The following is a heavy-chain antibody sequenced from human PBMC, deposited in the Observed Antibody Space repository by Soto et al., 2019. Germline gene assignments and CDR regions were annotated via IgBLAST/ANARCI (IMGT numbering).Heavy chain of an antibody. CDR2: IYLSDSDT. V-gene: IGHV5-51*01. CDR3: ATTRDYNGYFDT. CDR1: GYSLTTYW. Sequence: PGESLKISCKTSGYSLTTYWFAWVRQMPGKGLERMGIIYLSDSDTIYSPSAQGHFTISADKFIKTAYLQWSSLKASDTAIYYCATTRDYNGYFDTWGQGTQVPVSS. D-gene: IGHD4-4*01. J-gene: IGHJ5*02.